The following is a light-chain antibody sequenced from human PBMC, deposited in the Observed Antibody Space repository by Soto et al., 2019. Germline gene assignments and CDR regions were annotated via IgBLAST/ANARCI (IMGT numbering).Light chain of an antibody. CDR1: QSVDND. J-gene: IGKJ5*01. Sequence: EIVMTQSPATLSVSPGDRATLSCRASQSVDNDLAWYQQKPGQPPRLLIYDASTRATGIPARFSGSQSGTDFTLTISSLEPEDFAIYYCQQRQYWPPITFGQGTRLEIK. CDR3: QQRQYWPPIT. CDR2: DAS. V-gene: IGKV3-11*01.